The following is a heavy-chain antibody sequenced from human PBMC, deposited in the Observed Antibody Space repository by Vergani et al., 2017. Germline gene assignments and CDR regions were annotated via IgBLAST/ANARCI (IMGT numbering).Heavy chain of an antibody. CDR2: IYYSGST. CDR1: GAPIRSSNYY. CDR3: AGHSTVEWLVKLGWIDP. D-gene: IGHD6-19*01. V-gene: IGHV4-39*01. Sequence: QLQLQESGPGLVKPSATLSLTCSVSGAPIRSSNYYWGRIRQPPGKGLEWIASIYYSGSTYYNPSLKSRVTISVDPSKNQFSLRLSSVTAADTAVYFCAGHSTVEWLVKLGWIDPWGQGILVTVSS. J-gene: IGHJ5*02.